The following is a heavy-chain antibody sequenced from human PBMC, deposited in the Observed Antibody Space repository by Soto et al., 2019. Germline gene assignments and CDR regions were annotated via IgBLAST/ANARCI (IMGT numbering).Heavy chain of an antibody. J-gene: IGHJ4*02. V-gene: IGHV3-9*01. CDR3: ASPGPSPRVSNY. CDR2: ISWNSGSI. D-gene: IGHD6-6*01. Sequence: EVQLVESGGGLVQPGRSLRLSCAASGFTFDDYAMHWVRQAPGKGLEWVSGISWNSGSIGYADSVKGRFTISRDNAKNSLYLQMNSLRAEDTALYYCASPGPSPRVSNYWGQGTLVTVSS. CDR1: GFTFDDYA.